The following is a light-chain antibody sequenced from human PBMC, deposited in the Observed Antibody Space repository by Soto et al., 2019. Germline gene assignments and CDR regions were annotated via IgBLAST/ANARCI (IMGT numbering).Light chain of an antibody. CDR2: HAS. J-gene: IGKJ1*01. V-gene: IGKV1-5*01. Sequence: QVSLSAFAVSASVGDRVTITCRASQSISRWLAWYQQKPGKAPTLLIYHASSLESGVPSRFSGSGSGTEFTLTISSLQPDDVATYYCQQYNIYLSFGQGTKVAI. CDR3: QQYNIYLS. CDR1: QSISRW.